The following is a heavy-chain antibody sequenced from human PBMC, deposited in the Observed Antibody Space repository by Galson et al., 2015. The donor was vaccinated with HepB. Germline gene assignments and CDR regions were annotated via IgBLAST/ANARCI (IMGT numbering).Heavy chain of an antibody. V-gene: IGHV3-49*03. CDR1: GFTFGDYA. D-gene: IGHD5-18*01. J-gene: IGHJ4*02. Sequence: SLRLSCATSGFTFGDYAIGWFRQAPGKGLEWVSFIRSKAYRGAIEYAASVKDRFTISRDDSNNVAYLKMNSLKTEDTAVYFCARDLDTALVESYDHWGQGILVTVAS. CDR2: IRSKAYRGAI. CDR3: ARDLDTALVESYDH.